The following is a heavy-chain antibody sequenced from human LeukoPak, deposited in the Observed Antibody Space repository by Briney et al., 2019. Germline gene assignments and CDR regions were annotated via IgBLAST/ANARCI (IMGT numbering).Heavy chain of an antibody. Sequence: ASVKVSCKASGYTFTSCGISRVRQAPGQGLEWMGWISAYNGNTNYAQKLQGRVTMTTDTSTSTAYMELRGLRSDDTAVYYCARVPYDSSGYYYVLPNFDYWGQGTLVTVSS. CDR2: ISAYNGNT. CDR3: ARVPYDSSGYYYVLPNFDY. J-gene: IGHJ4*02. CDR1: GYTFTSCG. V-gene: IGHV1-18*01. D-gene: IGHD3-22*01.